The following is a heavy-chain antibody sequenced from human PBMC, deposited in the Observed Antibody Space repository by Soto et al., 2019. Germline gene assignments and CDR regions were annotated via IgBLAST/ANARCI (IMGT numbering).Heavy chain of an antibody. Sequence: VASVKVSCKASGGTFRNYPINWVRQAPGQGLEWMGSIFPLTDIPDYAQNFQARLTISADESTSTAYMQLSSLRSGDTAVYYCARSGGLDRDFNYWGQGSLVTVSS. D-gene: IGHD2-15*01. CDR3: ARSGGLDRDFNY. CDR1: GGTFRNYP. J-gene: IGHJ4*02. CDR2: IFPLTDIP. V-gene: IGHV1-69*02.